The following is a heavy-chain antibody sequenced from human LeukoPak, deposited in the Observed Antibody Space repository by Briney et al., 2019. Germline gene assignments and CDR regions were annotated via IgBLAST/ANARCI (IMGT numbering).Heavy chain of an antibody. D-gene: IGHD6-13*01. CDR2: IKEDGSAK. J-gene: IGHJ4*02. CDR3: AKDHASLVAAASPLDY. CDR1: GLTFTTYW. V-gene: IGHV3-7*01. Sequence: PGGSLRLSCAASGLTFTTYWMTWVRQAPGRGLEWVANIKEDGSAKYYVDSVKGRFTISRDNAKNSLFLQMNSPRAEDTAVYYCAKDHASLVAAASPLDYWGQGTLVTVSS.